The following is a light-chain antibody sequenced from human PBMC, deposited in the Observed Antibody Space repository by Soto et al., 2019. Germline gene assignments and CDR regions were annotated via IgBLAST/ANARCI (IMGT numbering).Light chain of an antibody. CDR2: DVA. V-gene: IGKV3-11*01. J-gene: IGKJ5*01. CDR1: QSVSNY. Sequence: EIVMTQSPATLSLSPGQRATLSCRASQSVSNYLAWYQQKPGQAPRLLISDVASRAAGIPARFSGSGSGTDFTLTISGLEPEDFAVYYCQQRSTWPLITFGQGTRLEI. CDR3: QQRSTWPLIT.